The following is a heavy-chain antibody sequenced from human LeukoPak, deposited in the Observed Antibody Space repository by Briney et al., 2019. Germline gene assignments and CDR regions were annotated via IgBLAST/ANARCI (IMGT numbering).Heavy chain of an antibody. D-gene: IGHD3-3*01. V-gene: IGHV4-39*01. Sequence: SETLSLTCTVSGGSISSSSYYWGWIRRPPGKGLEWIGSIYYSGSTYYNPSLKSRVTISVDTSKNQFSLKLSSVTAADTAVYYCARREWYTRGPDYGMDVWGQGPTVTVSS. CDR3: ARREWYTRGPDYGMDV. J-gene: IGHJ6*02. CDR2: IYYSGST. CDR1: GGSISSSSYY.